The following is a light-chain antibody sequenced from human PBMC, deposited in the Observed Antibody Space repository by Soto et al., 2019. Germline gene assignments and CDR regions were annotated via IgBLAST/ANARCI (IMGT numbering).Light chain of an antibody. V-gene: IGKV3-20*01. Sequence: ENVLTQSPGTLSLSPEERATLSCRASQSVTNSYLAWYQQKPGQAPRLLIYGASSRATGIPDRFSGSGSGTDFTLTISRLEPEDFAVYYCQQYGSSLYTVGQGTKLEIK. CDR1: QSVTNSY. J-gene: IGKJ2*01. CDR2: GAS. CDR3: QQYGSSLYT.